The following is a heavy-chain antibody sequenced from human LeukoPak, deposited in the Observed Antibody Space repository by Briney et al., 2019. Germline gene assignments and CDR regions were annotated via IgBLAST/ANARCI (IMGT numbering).Heavy chain of an antibody. J-gene: IGHJ3*02. Sequence: PSETLSLSGTVSGGASSCYYGSWIRQPPGKGLEWIGYIYYSWSTNYNPSLKRLVTISVDTSKNQFSLKLRSVTAADTAVYYCARDGGYCSSTSCYPEGAFDIWGQGTIVTVSS. CDR3: ARDGGYCSSTSCYPEGAFDI. CDR1: GGASSCYY. D-gene: IGHD2-2*01. CDR2: IYYSWST. V-gene: IGHV4-59*01.